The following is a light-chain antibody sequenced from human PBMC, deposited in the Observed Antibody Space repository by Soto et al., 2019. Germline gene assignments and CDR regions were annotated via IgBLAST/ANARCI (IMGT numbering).Light chain of an antibody. Sequence: QMNQSPSTRSGSLGYRGAITCRSSQDVSTWLAWYQQKPGKAPKLLIYDASSLESGVPSRFSGSGSGTEFTLTISSLQPDHSETYHCQQYTTPSLTFGGGTKVDIK. CDR3: QQYTTPSLT. CDR1: QDVSTW. CDR2: DAS. V-gene: IGKV1-5*01. J-gene: IGKJ4*01.